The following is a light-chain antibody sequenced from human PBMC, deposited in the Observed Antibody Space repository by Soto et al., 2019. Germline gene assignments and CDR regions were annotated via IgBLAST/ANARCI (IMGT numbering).Light chain of an antibody. CDR2: EVS. J-gene: IGLJ3*02. CDR1: SSDVGGYNY. Sequence: QSALTQPASVSGSPGQSITISRTGTSSDVGGYNYVSWYQQHPGKAPKLMIYEVSNRPSGVSNRFSGSKSGNTASLTISGLQAEDEADYYCGSYTSSSTRVFGGGTKLTVL. CDR3: GSYTSSSTRV. V-gene: IGLV2-14*01.